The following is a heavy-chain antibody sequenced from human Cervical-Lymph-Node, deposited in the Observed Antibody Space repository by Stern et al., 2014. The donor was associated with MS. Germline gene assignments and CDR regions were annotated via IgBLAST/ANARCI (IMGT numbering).Heavy chain of an antibody. D-gene: IGHD2-15*01. CDR2: ISWNGGHI. V-gene: IGHV3-9*01. CDR1: GFSFDAYA. Sequence: EVQLVESGGGLVQPGRSLRLSCAASGFSFDAYAMHWVRPTPGKGLEWVSGISWNGGHIGYADSVKGRFTISRDNVKNSLYLQMNSLRPEDTALYYCAREGALSGHRAYYFDYWGQGTLVTVSS. CDR3: AREGALSGHRAYYFDY. J-gene: IGHJ4*02.